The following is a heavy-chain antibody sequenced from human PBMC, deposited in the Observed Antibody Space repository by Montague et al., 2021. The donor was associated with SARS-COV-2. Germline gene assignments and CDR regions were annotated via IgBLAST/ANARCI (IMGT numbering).Heavy chain of an antibody. CDR1: GASFSVYY. V-gene: IGHV4-34*12. CDR2: IIHSGST. J-gene: IGHJ6*02. CDR3: ACRGYSYYYYGMDV. Sequence: SETLSLTCAVYGASFSVYYWTWFRKPPGKGLEWFGEIIHSGSTTSNPSRKSRFTISVNTSKNQFSLELSTLTAADTAVYYCACRGYSYYYYGMDVWGQGTTVTVSS. D-gene: IGHD5-24*01.